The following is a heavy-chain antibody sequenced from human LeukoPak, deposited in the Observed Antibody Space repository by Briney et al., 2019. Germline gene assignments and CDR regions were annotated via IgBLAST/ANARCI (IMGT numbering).Heavy chain of an antibody. CDR2: INHSGST. Sequence: PSETLSLTCVVYGGSFSGYYWSWIRQPPGKGLEWIGEINHSGSTNYNPSLKSRVTISVDTSKNQFSLKLSSVTAADTAVYYCARVHDYRNYPLWDWGQGTLVTVSS. D-gene: IGHD4-4*01. V-gene: IGHV4-34*01. CDR3: ARVHDYRNYPLWD. CDR1: GGSFSGYY. J-gene: IGHJ4*02.